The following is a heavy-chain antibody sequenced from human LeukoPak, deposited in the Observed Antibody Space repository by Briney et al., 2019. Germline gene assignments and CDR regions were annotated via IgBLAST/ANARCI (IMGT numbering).Heavy chain of an antibody. J-gene: IGHJ4*02. CDR3: ARDQPRELPPFDY. CDR1: GYTFTSYG. V-gene: IGHV1-18*01. CDR2: ISAYNGNT. Sequence: ASAKVSCKASGYTFTSYGISWVRQAPGQGLEWMGWISAYNGNTYYAQKLQGRLTMTTDTSTSTAYMELRSLRSDDTAVYYCARDQPRELPPFDYWGQGSLVTVSS. D-gene: IGHD1-26*01.